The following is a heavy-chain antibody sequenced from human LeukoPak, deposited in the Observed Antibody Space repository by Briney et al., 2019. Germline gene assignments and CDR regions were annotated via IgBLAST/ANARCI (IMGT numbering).Heavy chain of an antibody. V-gene: IGHV3-7*01. CDR3: ARDIPSGFYTPDY. CDR2: IETDGDEK. CDR1: GLTFGDYW. Sequence: GGSLRLSWVASGLTFGDYWMSWVREAPGIGLEWVANIETDGDEKNYVDSVKGRFTISRDNARNSLYLQMSSLRVEDTAVYYCARDIPSGFYTPDYWGRGTLVTVSS. J-gene: IGHJ4*02. D-gene: IGHD5-12*01.